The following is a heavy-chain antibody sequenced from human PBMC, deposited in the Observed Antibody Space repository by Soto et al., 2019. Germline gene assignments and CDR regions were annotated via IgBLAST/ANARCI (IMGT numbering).Heavy chain of an antibody. Sequence: EVQLVESGGGLVKPGGSLRLSCAASGFTFSTYSMNWVRQAPGKGLEWVSSISSSSSYIYYADSVKGRFTISRDNAKNSMYLQMKGPGAQDTAVYSCARYDSSGYYWPYYYYGMDVWGQGTTVTVSS. CDR1: GFTFSTYS. CDR3: ARYDSSGYYWPYYYYGMDV. CDR2: ISSSSSYI. V-gene: IGHV3-21*01. D-gene: IGHD3-22*01. J-gene: IGHJ6*02.